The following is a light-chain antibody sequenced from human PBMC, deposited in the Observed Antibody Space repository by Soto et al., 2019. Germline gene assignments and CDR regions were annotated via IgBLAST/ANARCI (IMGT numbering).Light chain of an antibody. V-gene: IGKV2-28*01. CDR1: QSLLHSNGYNY. J-gene: IGKJ2*01. CDR2: LGS. Sequence: DTVMTQSPLSLPVTPGEPASISCRSSQSLLHSNGYNYLDWYLQKPGQSPQLLIYLGSNRASGVPDRFSGSGSGTDFTLKISRVEAEDVGVYYCMQALQTPSYTFGQGTKVDIK. CDR3: MQALQTPSYT.